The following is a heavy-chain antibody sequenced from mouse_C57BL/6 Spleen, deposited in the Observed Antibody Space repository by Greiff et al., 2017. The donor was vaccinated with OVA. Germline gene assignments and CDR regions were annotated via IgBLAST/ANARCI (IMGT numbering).Heavy chain of an antibody. Sequence: DVMLVESGGGLVQPKGSLKLSCAASGFTFNTYAMHWVRQAPGKGLEWVARIRSKSSNYATYYADSVKDRFTISRDDSQSMLYLQMNNLKTEDTAMYYCVRSHYYGSSYDYAMDYWGQGTSVTVSS. CDR2: IRSKSSNYAT. J-gene: IGHJ4*01. CDR1: GFTFNTYA. D-gene: IGHD1-1*01. CDR3: VRSHYYGSSYDYAMDY. V-gene: IGHV10-3*01.